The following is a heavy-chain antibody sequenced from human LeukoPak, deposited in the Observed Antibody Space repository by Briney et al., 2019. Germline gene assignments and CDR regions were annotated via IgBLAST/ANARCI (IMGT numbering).Heavy chain of an antibody. CDR1: GFTFSSHW. CDR3: AKDRVWSSGWQNFDY. Sequence: QPGGSLRLSCAASGFTFSSHWMAWFRQAPGKGLVWVSLINPDGSSTGYADSVKGRITISRDNAKNTLYLQMNGLRAEDTAVYYCAKDRVWSSGWQNFDYWGQGTLVTVSS. CDR2: INPDGSST. D-gene: IGHD6-19*01. V-gene: IGHV3-74*01. J-gene: IGHJ4*02.